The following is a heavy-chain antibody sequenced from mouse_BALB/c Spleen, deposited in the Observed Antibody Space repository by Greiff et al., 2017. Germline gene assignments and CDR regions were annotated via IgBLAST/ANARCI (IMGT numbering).Heavy chain of an antibody. CDR1: GFNIKDTY. CDR2: IDPANGNT. J-gene: IGHJ4*01. CDR3: ARKGLRRGYYAMDY. V-gene: IGHV14-3*02. Sequence: VQLKQSGAELVKPGASVKLSCTASGFNIKDTYMHWVKQRPEQGLEWIGRIDPANGNTKYDPKFQGKATITADTSSNTAYLQLSSLTSEDTAVYYCARKGLRRGYYAMDYWGQGTSGTVSS. D-gene: IGHD3-1*01.